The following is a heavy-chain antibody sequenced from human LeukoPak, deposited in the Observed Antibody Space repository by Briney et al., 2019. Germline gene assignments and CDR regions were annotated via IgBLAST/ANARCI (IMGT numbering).Heavy chain of an antibody. Sequence: ASVKVSCKTSEYTFTDSYIHWVRQAPRQGLEWMGWINPNSGATNYAPKFQGRVTMTRDTSISTAYMELNRLNSDDTAVFYCAIVVVIRDFDHWGQGTRVTVSS. CDR1: EYTFTDSY. V-gene: IGHV1-2*02. D-gene: IGHD3-22*01. J-gene: IGHJ4*02. CDR2: INPNSGAT. CDR3: AIVVVIRDFDH.